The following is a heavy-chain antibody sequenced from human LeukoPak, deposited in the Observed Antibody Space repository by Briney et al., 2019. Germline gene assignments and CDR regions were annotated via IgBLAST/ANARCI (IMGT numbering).Heavy chain of an antibody. J-gene: IGHJ4*02. CDR2: VSGNGDYT. CDR1: GFTFSSYA. Sequence: GGSVRLSCGASGFTFSSYAMSWVRQARGKGVEGVSGVSGNGDYTYYADYVKGRFTISRDNSKNTLYLQMNNLRAEDTAVYYCARVLREFFGSGTYVKSLDYWGQGTLVTVSS. D-gene: IGHD3-10*01. V-gene: IGHV3-23*01. CDR3: ARVLREFFGSGTYVKSLDY.